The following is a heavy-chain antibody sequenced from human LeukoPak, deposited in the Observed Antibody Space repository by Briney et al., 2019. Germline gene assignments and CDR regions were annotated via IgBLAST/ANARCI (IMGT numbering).Heavy chain of an antibody. J-gene: IGHJ4*02. V-gene: IGHV1-18*04. Sequence: ASVKVSCKASGYTFTSYGISWVRQAPGQGLEWMGWISAYSGNTNYAQKLQGRVTMTTDTSTSTAYMELRSLRSDDTAVYYCARASGVSSSWYGGSYWGQGTLVTVSS. CDR3: ARASGVSSSWYGGSY. D-gene: IGHD6-13*01. CDR1: GYTFTSYG. CDR2: ISAYSGNT.